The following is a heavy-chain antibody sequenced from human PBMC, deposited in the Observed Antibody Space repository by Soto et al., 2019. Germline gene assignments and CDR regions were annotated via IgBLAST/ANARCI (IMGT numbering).Heavy chain of an antibody. J-gene: IGHJ6*03. CDR1: GGSISSSSYY. CDR2: IYYSGST. D-gene: IGHD3-3*01. V-gene: IGHV4-39*01. CDR3: ARLISAPDFWSGYYTGDYYYYMDV. Sequence: SETLSLTCTVSGGSISSSSYYWGWIRQPPGKGLEWIGSIYYSGSTYYNPSLKCRVTISVDTSKNQFSLKLSSVTAADTAVYYCARLISAPDFWSGYYTGDYYYYMDVWGKGTTVTVSS.